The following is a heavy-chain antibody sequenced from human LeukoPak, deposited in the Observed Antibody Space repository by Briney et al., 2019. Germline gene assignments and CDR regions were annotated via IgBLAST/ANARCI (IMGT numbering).Heavy chain of an antibody. CDR3: ARVPTSGWYNDY. CDR2: IYSGGST. J-gene: IGHJ4*02. CDR1: EFTVSSNY. D-gene: IGHD6-19*01. Sequence: GGSLRLSCAASEFTVSSNYMSWVRQAPGKGLEWVSIIYSGGSTYYADSVKGRFTISRDNSKNTLYLQMDSLRAEDTAVYYCARVPTSGWYNDYWGQGTLVTVSS. V-gene: IGHV3-53*01.